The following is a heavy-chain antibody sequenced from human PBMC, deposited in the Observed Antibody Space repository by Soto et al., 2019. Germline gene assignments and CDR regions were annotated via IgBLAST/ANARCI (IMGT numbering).Heavy chain of an antibody. CDR2: IIPIFGTA. V-gene: IGHV1-69*13. J-gene: IGHJ4*02. Sequence: GASVKVSCKASGGTFSSYAISWVRQAPGQGLEWMGGIIPIFGTANYAQKFQGRVTITADESTSTAYMELSSLRSEDTAVYYCARGPPTVTTLESYFDYWGQGTLVTVSS. CDR3: ARGPPTVTTLESYFDY. CDR1: GGTFSSYA. D-gene: IGHD4-17*01.